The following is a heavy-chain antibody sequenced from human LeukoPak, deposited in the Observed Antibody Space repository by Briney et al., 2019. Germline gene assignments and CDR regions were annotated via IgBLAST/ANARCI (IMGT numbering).Heavy chain of an antibody. V-gene: IGHV3-21*01. CDR1: GFTFSSYS. CDR2: ISSSSSYK. Sequence: PGGSLILSCAASGFTFSSYSMNWVRQAPGKGLEWVSSISSSSSYKFYADSVKGRFTISRDNAKNSVYLQRNSLRAEDTAVYYCAKDSDYYYMDVWGKGTTVTISS. CDR3: AKDSDYYYMDV. J-gene: IGHJ6*03.